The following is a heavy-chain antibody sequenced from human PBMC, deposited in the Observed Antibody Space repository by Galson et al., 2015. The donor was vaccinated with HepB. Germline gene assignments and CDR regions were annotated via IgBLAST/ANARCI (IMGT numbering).Heavy chain of an antibody. Sequence: SETLSLTCTVSGGSTNNYYWSWIRQTPGKGLEWIGYISYSGSTNYNPSLESRVTISVDTSKNHFSLKLTSVTAADTAVYYCAHLSPYYYDCSGYSDLYFFDYWGQGTLVTVSS. CDR2: ISYSGST. CDR1: GGSTNNYY. J-gene: IGHJ4*02. V-gene: IGHV4-59*01. D-gene: IGHD3-22*01. CDR3: AHLSPYYYDCSGYSDLYFFDY.